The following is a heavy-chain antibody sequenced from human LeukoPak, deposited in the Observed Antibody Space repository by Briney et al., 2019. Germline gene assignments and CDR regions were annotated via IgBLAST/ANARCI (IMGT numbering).Heavy chain of an antibody. J-gene: IGHJ6*02. CDR1: GGSISSYY. Sequence: SETLSLTCTVSGGSISSYYWGWIRQPPGKGLEWIGYIYYSRSTNYNPSLKSRVTISVDTSKNQFSLKLSSVTAADTAVYYCARDSDFLGGMDVWGQGTTVTVSS. CDR3: ARDSDFLGGMDV. V-gene: IGHV4-59*01. D-gene: IGHD3-10*01. CDR2: IYYSRST.